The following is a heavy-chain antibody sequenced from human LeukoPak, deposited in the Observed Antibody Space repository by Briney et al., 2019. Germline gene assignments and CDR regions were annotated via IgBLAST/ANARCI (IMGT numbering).Heavy chain of an antibody. CDR3: AKDMRQQLTNDAFDI. D-gene: IGHD6-13*01. CDR1: GFTFDDYT. Sequence: GGSLRLFCAASGFTFDDYTIQWVRQAPGKTLECGSLINWDGGNTYYADSVKGRFTISRDNGKNSLYLQMNTLRTEDTALYYCAKDMRQQLTNDAFDIWAKGQWSPSLQ. CDR2: INWDGGNT. J-gene: IGHJ3*02. V-gene: IGHV3-43*01.